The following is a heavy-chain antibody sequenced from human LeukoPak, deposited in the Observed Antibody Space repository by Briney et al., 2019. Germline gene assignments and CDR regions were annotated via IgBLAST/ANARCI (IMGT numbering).Heavy chain of an antibody. CDR3: AKTMVRGYLYYYYMDV. D-gene: IGHD3-10*01. J-gene: IGHJ6*03. CDR1: GFTFSSYA. V-gene: IGHV3-23*01. CDR2: ISGSGGST. Sequence: PGGSLRLSCAASGFTFSSYAMSWVRQAPGKGLEWVSAISGSGGSTYYADSVKGRFTISRDNSKNTLYLQMNSLRAEDTAVYYCAKTMVRGYLYYYYMDVWGKGTTVTVSS.